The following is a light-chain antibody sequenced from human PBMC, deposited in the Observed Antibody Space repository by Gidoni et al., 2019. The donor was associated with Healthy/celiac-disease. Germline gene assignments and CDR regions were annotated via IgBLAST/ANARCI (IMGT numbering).Light chain of an antibody. Sequence: EIVLTQSPGTLSLSPGERATLSCRASQSVSSSYLAWYQQKPGQAPRLLIYGASSRATGIPDRFSGSGSGTDFTLTISRLEPEDFAVYYCQQYGSSPTRTFXXXTKLEIK. J-gene: IGKJ2*01. V-gene: IGKV3-20*01. CDR1: QSVSSSY. CDR2: GAS. CDR3: QQYGSSPTRT.